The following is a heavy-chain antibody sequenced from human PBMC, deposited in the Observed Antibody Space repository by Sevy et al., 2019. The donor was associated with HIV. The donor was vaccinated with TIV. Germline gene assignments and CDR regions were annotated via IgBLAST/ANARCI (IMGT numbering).Heavy chain of an antibody. J-gene: IGHJ5*02. D-gene: IGHD3-3*01. V-gene: IGHV4-34*01. CDR2: INHSGST. CDR1: GGSFSGYY. CDR3: ARRRITIFGVSSYNWFDP. Sequence: SETLSLTCAVYGGSFSGYYWSWIRQPPGKGLEWIGEINHSGSTNYNPSLKSRVTISVDTSKNPFSLKLGSVTAADTAVYYCARRRITIFGVSSYNWFDPWGQGTLVTVSS.